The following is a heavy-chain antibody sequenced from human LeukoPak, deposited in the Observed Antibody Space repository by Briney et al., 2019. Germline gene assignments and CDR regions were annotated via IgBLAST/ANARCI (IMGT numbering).Heavy chain of an antibody. V-gene: IGHV3-7*01. CDR2: IKQDGSEK. D-gene: IGHD4-17*01. J-gene: IGHJ4*02. CDR3: ARDHSTVTTWVDY. CDR1: GFTFNRYW. Sequence: PGGSLRLSCAASGFTFNRYWMSWVRQAPGKGLEWVANIKQDGSEKYYVDSVKGRFTISRDNAKNSLYLQMNSLRAEDTAVYYCARDHSTVTTWVDYWGQGTLVTVSS.